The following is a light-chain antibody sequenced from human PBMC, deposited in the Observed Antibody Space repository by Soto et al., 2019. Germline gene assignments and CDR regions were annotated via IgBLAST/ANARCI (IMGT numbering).Light chain of an antibody. CDR2: RYS. V-gene: IGLV1-40*01. Sequence: QSVLTQPPSVSGAPGQRVTISCTGSGSNIGAHYDVHWYQQLPGTAPKLLMYRYSNGPSGVPDRFSGSKSGTSASLAITGLQAEDEADYYCQSYDNSLSGWVFGGGTKLTVL. CDR1: GSNIGAHYD. CDR3: QSYDNSLSGWV. J-gene: IGLJ3*02.